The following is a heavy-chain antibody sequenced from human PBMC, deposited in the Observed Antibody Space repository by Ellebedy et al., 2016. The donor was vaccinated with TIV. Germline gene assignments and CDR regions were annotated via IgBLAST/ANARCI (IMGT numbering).Heavy chain of an antibody. CDR3: AKGYSSSWFFDY. J-gene: IGHJ4*01. CDR1: GFTFTDYT. CDR2: ISGSGSVT. V-gene: IGHV3-23*01. Sequence: GESLKISCAASGFTFTDYTINWVRQAPGKGLEWVASISGSGSVTHYTGSVKGRFTISRDNSNSTMYLQMESLRAEDTAVYYCAKGYSSSWFFDYWGQGTLVSVSS. D-gene: IGHD6-13*01.